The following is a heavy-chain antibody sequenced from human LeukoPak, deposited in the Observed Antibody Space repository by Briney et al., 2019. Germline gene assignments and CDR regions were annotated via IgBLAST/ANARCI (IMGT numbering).Heavy chain of an antibody. Sequence: SETLSLTCTVSGGSISSYYWSWIRQPPGKGLEWIGYIYYSGSTNYNPSLKSRVTISVDTSKNQFSLKLTSVTDADTAVYYCARGVPGYYDFWSGYFYYFDYWGQGTLVTVSS. CDR2: IYYSGST. CDR1: GGSISSYY. CDR3: ARGVPGYYDFWSGYFYYFDY. D-gene: IGHD3-3*01. V-gene: IGHV4-59*12. J-gene: IGHJ4*02.